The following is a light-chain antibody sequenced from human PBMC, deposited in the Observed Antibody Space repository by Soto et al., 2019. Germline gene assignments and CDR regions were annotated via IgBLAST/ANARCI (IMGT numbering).Light chain of an antibody. CDR2: DVT. Sequence: QSALTQPASVSGSPGQSITISCTGTSSDIGAYNFVSWYQQHPGKAPRLMIYDVTTRPSGVSNRFSGSKSGNTASLTISGLQAEDEADSYCCSYTRSTIYVFGTGTKLTVL. V-gene: IGLV2-14*03. CDR3: CSYTRSTIYV. J-gene: IGLJ1*01. CDR1: SSDIGAYNF.